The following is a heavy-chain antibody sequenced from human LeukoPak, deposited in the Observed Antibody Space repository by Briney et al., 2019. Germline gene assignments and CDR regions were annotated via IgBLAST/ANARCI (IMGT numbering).Heavy chain of an antibody. Sequence: SETLSLTCTVSGGSISSYYRSWIRLPPGKGLEWGWYIYYTGATYYTPSLKRRVTISLDTSKNQFSLKLSSVTAADAAVYYCARAGYSYGTGYYFDYWGQGALVTVSS. CDR1: GGSISSYY. V-gene: IGHV4-59*01. CDR2: IYYTGAT. D-gene: IGHD5-18*01. J-gene: IGHJ4*02. CDR3: ARAGYSYGTGYYFDY.